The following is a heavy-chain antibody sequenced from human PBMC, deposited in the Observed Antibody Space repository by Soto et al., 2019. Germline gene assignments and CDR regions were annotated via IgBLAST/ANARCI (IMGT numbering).Heavy chain of an antibody. J-gene: IGHJ4*02. CDR2: IYYSGGT. V-gene: IGHV4-31*03. CDR3: ARLNRDLYYFDY. Sequence: NPSETLSLTCTVSGGSISRGAYYWTWIRQHPGKGLEWIGHIYYSGGTGYNPSLRSRLTISVDTSKNHFSLKLSSVTAADTAVYYCARLNRDLYYFDYWGQGTLVTVSS. CDR1: GGSISRGAYY.